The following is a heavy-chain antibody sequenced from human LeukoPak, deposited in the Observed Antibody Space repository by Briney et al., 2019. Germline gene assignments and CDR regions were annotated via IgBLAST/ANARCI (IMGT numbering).Heavy chain of an antibody. CDR1: GYTFTSYA. D-gene: IGHD5-12*01. CDR3: ASGGYSGYDPFNWFDP. Sequence: ASVKVSCKASGYTFTSYAMYWVRQAPGQRLEWMGWINAGNGNTKYSQKFQGRVTITRDTSASTAYMELSSLRSEDTAVYYCASGGYSGYDPFNWFDPWGQGTLVTVSS. J-gene: IGHJ5*02. V-gene: IGHV1-3*01. CDR2: INAGNGNT.